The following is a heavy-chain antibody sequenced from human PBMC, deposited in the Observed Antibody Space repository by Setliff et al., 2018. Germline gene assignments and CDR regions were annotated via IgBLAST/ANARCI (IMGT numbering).Heavy chain of an antibody. CDR1: GFTSSMYG. V-gene: IGHV3-30*02. D-gene: IGHD4-17*01. J-gene: IGHJ5*02. CDR2: IRHDGSNE. Sequence: PGGSLRLSCAASGFTSSMYGVHWVRQAPGKGLEWVAYIRHDGSNENYADSVKGRFTVSRDNAKNTLYLQMNSLRVDDTAVYYCARPVYGNWFDPWGQGTLVTVSS. CDR3: ARPVYGNWFDP.